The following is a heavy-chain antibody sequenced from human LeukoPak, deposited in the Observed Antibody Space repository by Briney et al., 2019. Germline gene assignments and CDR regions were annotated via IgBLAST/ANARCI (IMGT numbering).Heavy chain of an antibody. CDR3: AGDELRTLYYSE. J-gene: IGHJ3*01. D-gene: IGHD3-10*01. V-gene: IGHV3-21*01. Sequence: PGGSLRLSCAASGFTFNNYGMHWVRQAPGKGLEWVSSISSSSSYIYYADSVKGRFTISRDNAKNSLYLQMNSLRAEDTAVYYCAGDELRTLYYSERGQGTMVTVSS. CDR1: GFTFNNYG. CDR2: ISSSSSYI.